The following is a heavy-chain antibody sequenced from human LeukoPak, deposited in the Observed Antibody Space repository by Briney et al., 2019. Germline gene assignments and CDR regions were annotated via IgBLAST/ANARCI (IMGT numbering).Heavy chain of an antibody. J-gene: IGHJ5*02. CDR3: ARQRFRGDGFDP. V-gene: IGHV3-7*01. CDR1: GFNSRDYW. CDR2: IKQDGSEK. Sequence: GGSLRLSCAASGFNSRDYWMTWVRQAPGKGLEWVANIKQDGSEKHYVESVKGRFIISRDNAKNSVLLQMNSLRAEDTALYYCARQRFRGDGFDPWGQGTLVTVSS. D-gene: IGHD3-10*01.